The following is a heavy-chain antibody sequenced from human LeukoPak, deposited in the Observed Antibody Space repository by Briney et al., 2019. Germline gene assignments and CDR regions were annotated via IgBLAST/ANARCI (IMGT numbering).Heavy chain of an antibody. D-gene: IGHD2-21*02. Sequence: GGSLRLSCAASGFTFSSYWMSWVRQAPGKGLEWVANIKQDGSEKYYVDSVKGRFTISRDNAKNSLYLQMNSLRAEDTAVYYCARDRLKTYCGGDCYPFWFDPWGQGTLVTVSS. J-gene: IGHJ5*02. CDR2: IKQDGSEK. V-gene: IGHV3-7*01. CDR1: GFTFSSYW. CDR3: ARDRLKTYCGGDCYPFWFDP.